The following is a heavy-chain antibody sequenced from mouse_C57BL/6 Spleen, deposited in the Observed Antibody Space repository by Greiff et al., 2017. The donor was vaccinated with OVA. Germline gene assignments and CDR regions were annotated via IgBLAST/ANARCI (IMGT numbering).Heavy chain of an antibody. CDR2: ISDGGSYT. J-gene: IGHJ4*01. CDR3: ARVLITTVVATSGTRAMDY. D-gene: IGHD1-1*01. CDR1: GFTFSSYA. Sequence: EVQGVESGGGLVKPGGSLKLSCAASGFTFSSYAMSWVRQTPEKRLEWVATISDGGSYTYYPDNVKGRFTISRDNAKNNLYLQMSHLKSEDTAMYYCARVLITTVVATSGTRAMDYWGQGTSVTVSS. V-gene: IGHV5-4*01.